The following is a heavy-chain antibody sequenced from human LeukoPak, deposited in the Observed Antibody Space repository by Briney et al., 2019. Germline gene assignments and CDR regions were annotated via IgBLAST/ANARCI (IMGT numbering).Heavy chain of an antibody. CDR3: ASGTIVGARGADN. CDR1: GFSFSDYS. Sequence: GGSLRLSCAASGFSFSDYSMTWVRQAPGKALEWVSSISGNSFHIFYADSVRGRFTISRDNAYKSLYLQLNSLRAEDTAVYYCASGTIVGARGADNWGQGTLVTVSS. V-gene: IGHV3-21*01. J-gene: IGHJ4*02. CDR2: ISGNSFHI. D-gene: IGHD1-26*01.